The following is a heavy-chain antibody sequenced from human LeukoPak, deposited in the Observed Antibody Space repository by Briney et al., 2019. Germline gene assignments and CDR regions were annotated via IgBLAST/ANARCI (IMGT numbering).Heavy chain of an antibody. CDR2: IGSGGDII. Sequence: GGSLRLSCAASGFTFNTYNMNWIRQAPGKGLEWVSCIGSGGDIIYSADSVTGRFTISRDNARNSLFLQMNSLRDEDTAVYYCARPAYSSSFDYWGQGTLVTVSS. J-gene: IGHJ4*02. D-gene: IGHD6-13*01. CDR3: ARPAYSSSFDY. CDR1: GFTFNTYN. V-gene: IGHV3-48*02.